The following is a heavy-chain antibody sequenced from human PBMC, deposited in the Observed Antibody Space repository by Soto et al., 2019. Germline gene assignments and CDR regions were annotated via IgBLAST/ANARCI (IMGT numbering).Heavy chain of an antibody. J-gene: IGHJ4*02. CDR1: GGSISSGDYY. CDR3: ARGGTWIQLWSSFDY. Sequence: PSETLSLTCTVSGGSISSGDYYWSWIRQPPGKGLEWIGYIYYSGSTYYNPSLKSRVTISVDTSKNQFSLKLSSVTAADTAVYYCARGGTWIQLWSSFDYWGQGTLVTVSS. V-gene: IGHV4-30-4*01. D-gene: IGHD5-18*01. CDR2: IYYSGST.